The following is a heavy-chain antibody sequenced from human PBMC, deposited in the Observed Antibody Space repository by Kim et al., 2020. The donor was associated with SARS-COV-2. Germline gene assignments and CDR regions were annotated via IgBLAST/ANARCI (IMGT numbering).Heavy chain of an antibody. V-gene: IGHV3-33*05. J-gene: IGHJ4*02. Sequence: GGSLRLSCAASGFTFSSYGMHWVRQAPGKGLEWVAVISYDGSNKYYVDSVKGRFTISRDNSKNTLYLQMNSLRAEDTAVYYCASSYGSGSYCFDYWGQGTLVTVSS. CDR3: ASSYGSGSYCFDY. CDR2: ISYDGSNK. CDR1: GFTFSSYG. D-gene: IGHD3-10*01.